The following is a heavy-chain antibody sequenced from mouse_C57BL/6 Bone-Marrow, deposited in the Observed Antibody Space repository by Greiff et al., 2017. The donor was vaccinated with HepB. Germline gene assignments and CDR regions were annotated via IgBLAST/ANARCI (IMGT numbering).Heavy chain of an antibody. V-gene: IGHV1-15*01. CDR1: GYTFTDYE. CDR3: TRSVLIYAMDY. J-gene: IGHJ4*01. CDR2: IDPETGGT. Sequence: QVQLKQSGAELVRPGASVTLSCKASGYTFTDYEMHWVQQTPVHGLEWIGAIDPETGGTAYNQKFKGKAILTADKSSSTAYMELRSLTSEDSAVYYCTRSVLIYAMDYWGQGTSVTVSS.